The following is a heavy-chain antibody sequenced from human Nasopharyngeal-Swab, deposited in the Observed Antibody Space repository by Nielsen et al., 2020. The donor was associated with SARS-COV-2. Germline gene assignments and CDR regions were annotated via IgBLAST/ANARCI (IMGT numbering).Heavy chain of an antibody. V-gene: IGHV3-33*01. CDR2: IWYDGSNK. D-gene: IGHD3-16*01. Sequence: GESLKISCTASGFTFGDYAMSWVRQAPGKGLEWVAVIWYDGSNKYYADSVKGRFTISRDNSKNTLYLQMNSLRAEDTAVYYCARDSNYDYVWGSYGTTLDYWGQGTLVTVSS. J-gene: IGHJ4*02. CDR3: ARDSNYDYVWGSYGTTLDY. CDR1: GFTFGDYA.